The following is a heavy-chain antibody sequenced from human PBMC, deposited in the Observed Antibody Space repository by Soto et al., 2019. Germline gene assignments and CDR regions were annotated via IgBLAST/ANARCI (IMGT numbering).Heavy chain of an antibody. CDR3: ASGPSITMVRGNLNAYYYYYGMDV. CDR2: IYYSGST. Sequence: PSETLSLTCTVSGGSISSSSYYWGWIRQPPGKGLEWIGSIYYSGSTYYNPSLKSRVTISVDTSKNQFSLKLSSVTAADTAVYYCASGPSITMVRGNLNAYYYYYGMDVWGQGITVTVSS. J-gene: IGHJ6*02. D-gene: IGHD3-10*01. V-gene: IGHV4-39*01. CDR1: GGSISSSSYY.